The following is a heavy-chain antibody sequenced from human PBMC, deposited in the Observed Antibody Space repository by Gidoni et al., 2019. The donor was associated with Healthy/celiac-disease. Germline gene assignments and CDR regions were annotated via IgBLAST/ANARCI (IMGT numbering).Heavy chain of an antibody. J-gene: IGHJ6*03. V-gene: IGHV1-8*01. CDR1: PYTLTSYD. Sequence: QVQLFQSGAEVKTPGASAMVSCKASPYTLTSYDINWVRQATGQGVEWMGWMNPNSGNTGYAQKFQGRVTMTRNTSISTAYMELSSLRSEDTAVYYCARTTFYYYYYMDVWGKGTTVTVSS. CDR3: ARTTFYYYYYMDV. CDR2: MNPNSGNT. D-gene: IGHD3-16*01.